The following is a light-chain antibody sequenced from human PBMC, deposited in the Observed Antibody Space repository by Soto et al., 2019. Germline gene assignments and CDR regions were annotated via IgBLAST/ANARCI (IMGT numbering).Light chain of an antibody. J-gene: IGLJ2*01. CDR1: NSNIGINA. V-gene: IGLV1-47*02. CDR3: QTWGTGIVV. CDR2: SDS. Sequence: QSVLTQPPSASGTPGQRVTISCSGSNSNIGINAVYWYQQLPGAAPTFLIYSDSQRPSGVPDRFSASKSGTSATLAISGLRSEDEADYYCQTWGTGIVVFGGGTKLTVL.